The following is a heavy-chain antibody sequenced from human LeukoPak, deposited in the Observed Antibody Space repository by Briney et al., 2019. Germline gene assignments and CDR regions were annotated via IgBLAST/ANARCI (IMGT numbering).Heavy chain of an antibody. CDR1: GFTFSDYA. J-gene: IGHJ4*02. V-gene: IGHV3-23*01. Sequence: GGSLRLSCAASGFTFSDYAMSWVRQALGKGLKWVSVISGSGGSTYNADSVKGRFTISRDNSKNILYLQMNSLRAEDTAVYYCAKSVESAVTANPYFDFWGQGALVTVSS. CDR3: AKSVESAVTANPYFDF. CDR2: ISGSGGST. D-gene: IGHD4-17*01.